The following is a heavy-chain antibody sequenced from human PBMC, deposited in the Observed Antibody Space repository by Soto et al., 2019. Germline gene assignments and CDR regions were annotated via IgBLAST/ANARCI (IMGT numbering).Heavy chain of an antibody. CDR3: AKDQNPPYDFWSGYYPWYFDY. Sequence: GGSLRLSCAASGFTFSSYAMSWVRQAPGKGLEWVSAISGSGGRTYYADSVKGRFTISRDNSKNTLYLQMNSLRAEDTAVYYCAKDQNPPYDFWSGYYPWYFDYWGQGTLVTVSS. D-gene: IGHD3-3*01. CDR1: GFTFSSYA. J-gene: IGHJ4*02. V-gene: IGHV3-23*01. CDR2: ISGSGGRT.